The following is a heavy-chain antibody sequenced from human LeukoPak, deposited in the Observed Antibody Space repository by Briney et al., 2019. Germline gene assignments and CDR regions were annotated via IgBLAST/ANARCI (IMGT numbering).Heavy chain of an antibody. CDR3: AKDSGYYYDSSGPRRGYFDY. D-gene: IGHD3-22*01. V-gene: IGHV3-30-3*02. CDR1: GFTFSSYA. J-gene: IGHJ4*02. Sequence: GGSLRLSCAASGFTFSSYAMHWVRQAPGKGLEWVAVISYDGSNKYYADSVKGRFTISRDNSKNTLYLQMNSLRVEDTAVYYCAKDSGYYYDSSGPRRGYFDYWGQGTLVTVSS. CDR2: ISYDGSNK.